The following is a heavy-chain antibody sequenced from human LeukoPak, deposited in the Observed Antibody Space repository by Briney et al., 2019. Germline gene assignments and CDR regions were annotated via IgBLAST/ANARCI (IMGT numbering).Heavy chain of an antibody. D-gene: IGHD5-18*01. CDR3: ARGPNTAMVPPFDY. Sequence: ASVKVSCKASGYTFTSYGISWVRQAPGQGLEWMGWISAYNGNTNYAQKLQGRVTMTTDTSTSTAYMELSSLRSEDTAVYYCARGPNTAMVPPFDYWGQGTLVTVSS. J-gene: IGHJ4*02. V-gene: IGHV1-18*01. CDR1: GYTFTSYG. CDR2: ISAYNGNT.